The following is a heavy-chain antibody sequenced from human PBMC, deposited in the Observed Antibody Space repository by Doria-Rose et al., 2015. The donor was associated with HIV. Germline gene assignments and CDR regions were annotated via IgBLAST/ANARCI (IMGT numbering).Heavy chain of an antibody. CDR3: ARIKSSRWYHKYYLDF. CDR1: GVSLSSPGMG. J-gene: IGHJ4*02. D-gene: IGHD6-13*01. Sequence: SGPVLVKPTETLTLTCTVSGVSLSSPGMGVSWIRQPPGKALEWLANIFSDDERSYITSLKSRLTISRGTSKSQAVLTMTDMDPVDTATYYCARIKSSRWYHKYYLDFWGQGTLVIVSA. CDR2: IFSDDER. V-gene: IGHV2-26*01.